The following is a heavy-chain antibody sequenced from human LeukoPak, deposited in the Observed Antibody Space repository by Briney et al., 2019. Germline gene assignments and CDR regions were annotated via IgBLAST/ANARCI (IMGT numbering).Heavy chain of an antibody. CDR2: IKQDGSEK. J-gene: IGHJ6*02. CDR3: ARDRWELLSNSYHYCGLDV. D-gene: IGHD2-15*01. V-gene: IGHV3-7*01. Sequence: GGSLRLSCAASGFTFSNYWMSWVRQAPGKGLEWVANIKQDGSEKCYVDSVKGRFTISRDNAKNSLYLEMNSLRAEDTAVYYCARDRWELLSNSYHYCGLDVWGQGTTVTVSS. CDR1: GFTFSNYW.